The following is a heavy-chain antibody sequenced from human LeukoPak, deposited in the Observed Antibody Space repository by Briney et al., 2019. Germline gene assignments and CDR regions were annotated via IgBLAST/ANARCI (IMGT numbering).Heavy chain of an antibody. CDR1: GGSFSGYY. Sequence: PSETLSLTCAVYGGSFSGYYWSWIRQPPGKGLEWIGEINHSGSTNYNPSLKSRVTISVDTPKNQFSLKLSSVTAADTAVYYCARGDGYNYDYWGQGTLVTVSS. CDR3: ARGDGYNYDY. CDR2: INHSGST. D-gene: IGHD5-24*01. V-gene: IGHV4-34*01. J-gene: IGHJ4*02.